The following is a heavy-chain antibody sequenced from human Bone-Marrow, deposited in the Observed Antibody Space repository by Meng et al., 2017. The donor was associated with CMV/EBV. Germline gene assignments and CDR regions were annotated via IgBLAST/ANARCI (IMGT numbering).Heavy chain of an antibody. V-gene: IGHV1-2*02. CDR2: INPNSNGT. D-gene: IGHD2-21*01. CDR1: GYTCSYYD. CDR3: ARRVVIVNLWYYFDY. J-gene: IGHJ4*02. Sequence: ASVKVSCKASGYTCSYYDIIWVRQASGQGREWVGWINPNSNGTNYAQKFEGRVTMTRDTSISTAYMELSRLTSDDTDVYYGARRVVIVNLWYYFDYWGQGTLVTVSS.